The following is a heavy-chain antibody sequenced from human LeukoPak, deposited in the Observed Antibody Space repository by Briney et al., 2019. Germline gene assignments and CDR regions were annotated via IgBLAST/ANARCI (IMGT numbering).Heavy chain of an antibody. CDR2: ISSSGTNI. J-gene: IGHJ3*02. D-gene: IGHD7-27*01. CDR3: ARTNWGLGGALDT. Sequence: GGSLRLSCAASGFTFSSYEMNWVRQAPGRGLEWVSKISSSGTNIYYADSVKGRFTISRDNAKNSLHLQLNSLRAEDTAVYYCARTNWGLGGALDTWGQGTMVTVSS. V-gene: IGHV3-48*03. CDR1: GFTFSSYE.